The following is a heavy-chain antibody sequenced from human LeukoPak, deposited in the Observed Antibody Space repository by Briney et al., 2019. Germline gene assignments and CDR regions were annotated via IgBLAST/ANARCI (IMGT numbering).Heavy chain of an antibody. CDR1: GFTFSSYW. Sequence: GGSLRLSCAASGFTFSSYWMSWVRQAPGKGLEWVANIKQDGSEKYYVDSVKGRFTISRDNAKNSPYLQMNSLRAEDTAVYYCARVLLTASRLVRRTNWFDPWGQGTLVTVSS. V-gene: IGHV3-7*01. D-gene: IGHD6-19*01. CDR3: ARVLLTASRLVRRTNWFDP. J-gene: IGHJ5*02. CDR2: IKQDGSEK.